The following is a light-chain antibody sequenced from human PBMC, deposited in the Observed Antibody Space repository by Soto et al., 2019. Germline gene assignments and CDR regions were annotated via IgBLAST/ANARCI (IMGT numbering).Light chain of an antibody. J-gene: IGKJ4*01. CDR3: QQRSDWAST. CDR1: QSVSRY. V-gene: IGKV3-11*01. Sequence: EIVLTQSPATLSLSPGERATLSCRASQSVSRYLAWYQQKPGQAPRLLIYDASNRATGIPARFSGSGSGTDFTLTISSLEAEDFAVYYCQQRSDWASTFGGGTKVQIK. CDR2: DAS.